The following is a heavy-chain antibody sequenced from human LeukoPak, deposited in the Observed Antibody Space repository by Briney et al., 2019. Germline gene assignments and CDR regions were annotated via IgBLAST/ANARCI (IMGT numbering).Heavy chain of an antibody. CDR3: AGPVDGDY. J-gene: IGHJ4*02. CDR2: IYYSGST. V-gene: IGHV4-39*01. CDR1: GGSISSSSYC. Sequence: PSETLSLTCTVSGGSISSSSYCWGWIRQPPGKGLEWIGSIYYSGSTYYNPSLKSRVTISVDTSKNRFSLKLSSVTAADTAVYYCAGPVDGDYWGQGTLVTVSS.